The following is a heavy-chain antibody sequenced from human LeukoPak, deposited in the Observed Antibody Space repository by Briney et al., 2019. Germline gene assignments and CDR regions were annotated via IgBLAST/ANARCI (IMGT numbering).Heavy chain of an antibody. CDR3: ARRSSWYGYYYGMDV. V-gene: IGHV4-4*07. CDR1: GGSISSYY. CDR2: IYTSGST. Sequence: PSETLSLTCTVSGGSISSYYWSWIRQPAGKGLEWIGRIYTSGSTNYNPSLKSRVTISVDTSKNQFSLKLSSVTAADTAVYYCARRSSWYGYYYGMDVWGQGTTVTVSS. J-gene: IGHJ6*02. D-gene: IGHD6-13*01.